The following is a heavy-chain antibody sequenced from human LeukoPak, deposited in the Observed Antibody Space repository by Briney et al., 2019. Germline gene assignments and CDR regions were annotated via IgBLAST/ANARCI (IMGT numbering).Heavy chain of an antibody. CDR2: ISSSSSYI. V-gene: IGHV3-21*01. J-gene: IGHJ1*01. CDR3: ARIYCSSGSCFEYFQH. D-gene: IGHD2-15*01. CDR1: GFSFSSYN. Sequence: GGSLRLSCAASGFSFSSYNMNWVRQAPGKGLERVPSISSSSSYIYYADSVKGRFTISRDNAKNSLFLQMNSLRAEDTAVYYCARIYCSSGSCFEYFQHWGQGTLVTVSS.